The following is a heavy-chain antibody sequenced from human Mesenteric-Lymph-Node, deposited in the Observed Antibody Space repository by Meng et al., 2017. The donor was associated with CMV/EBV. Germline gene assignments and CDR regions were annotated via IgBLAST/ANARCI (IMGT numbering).Heavy chain of an antibody. J-gene: IGHJ3*02. CDR3: ARGLRRWLQLDAFDI. V-gene: IGHV4-39*07. Sequence: SETLSLTCSVSGGFISSSSYYWGWIRQPPGKGLEWIASIYYSGSTYYNPSVKSRVTISVDTSKDQFSLKLSSVTAADTAVYYCARGLRRWLQLDAFDIWGQGTMVTVSS. CDR2: IYYSGST. D-gene: IGHD5-24*01. CDR1: GGFISSSSYY.